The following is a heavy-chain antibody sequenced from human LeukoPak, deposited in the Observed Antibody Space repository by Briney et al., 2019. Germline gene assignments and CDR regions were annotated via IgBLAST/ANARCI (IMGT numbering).Heavy chain of an antibody. V-gene: IGHV3-48*01. CDR3: ARDKDYAFDM. D-gene: IGHD3-16*01. J-gene: IGHJ3*02. CDR1: GFTFSSYT. CDR2: IISSTSTR. Sequence: GGSLRLSCAASGFTFSSYTMNWIRQAPGKGLEWVAYIISSTSTRSYADSVMGRFTISRDNDKNSLYLQMNSLRPEDTAVYYCARDKDYAFDMWGQGTIVTVSS.